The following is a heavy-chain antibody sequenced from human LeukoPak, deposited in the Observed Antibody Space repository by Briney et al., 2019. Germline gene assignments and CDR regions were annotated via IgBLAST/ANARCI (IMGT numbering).Heavy chain of an antibody. CDR3: ARDESYYDILTGLRGTSSGPFLYQAVWYY. J-gene: IGHJ4*02. D-gene: IGHD3-9*01. V-gene: IGHV1-69*04. CDR1: GYTFTSYA. Sequence: ASVKVSCKASGYTFTSYAMNWVRQAPGQGLEWMGRIVPILGIANYAQKFQGRVTITADKSTSTAYMELSSLRSEDTAVYYCARDESYYDILTGLRGTSSGPFLYQAVWYYWGQGTLVTVSS. CDR2: IVPILGIA.